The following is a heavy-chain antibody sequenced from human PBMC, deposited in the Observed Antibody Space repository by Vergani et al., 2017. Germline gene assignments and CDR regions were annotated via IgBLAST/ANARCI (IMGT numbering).Heavy chain of an antibody. V-gene: IGHV3-23*01. J-gene: IGHJ4*02. CDR3: AKEQVNYYGSGSYYASFDY. CDR2: ISGSGGST. Sequence: EVQLLESGGGLVQPGGSLRLSCAASGFTFSSYAMSWVRQAPWKGLEWFSAISGSGGSTYYADSVKGRFTISRDNSKTTLYLQMNSLRAEDTAVYYCAKEQVNYYGSGSYYASFDYWGQGTLVTVSS. D-gene: IGHD3-10*01. CDR1: GFTFSSYA.